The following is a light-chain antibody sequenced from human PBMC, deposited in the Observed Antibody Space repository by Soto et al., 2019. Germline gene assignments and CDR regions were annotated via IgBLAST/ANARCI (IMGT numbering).Light chain of an antibody. CDR2: EAS. Sequence: DTQMTQSPSTLSASVGDRVTITCRASQSISSALAWYQQKPGKAPKVLIYEASSLQSGVPSRFSGSGSGTDFTLTISSLQRDDFATYFFQPYHYLWTFGQGTRVEIK. V-gene: IGKV1-5*03. CDR3: QPYHYLWT. CDR1: QSISSA. J-gene: IGKJ1*01.